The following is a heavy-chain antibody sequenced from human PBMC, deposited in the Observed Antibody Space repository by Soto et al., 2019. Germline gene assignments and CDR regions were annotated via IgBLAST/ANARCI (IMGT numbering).Heavy chain of an antibody. J-gene: IGHJ3*02. CDR2: INPNSGGT. D-gene: IGHD3-9*01. V-gene: IGHV1-2*04. CDR1: GYTFTSYY. CDR3: ARVTPYYDILTGYYTMRFDAFDI. Sequence: GASVKVSCKASGYTFTSYYMHWVRQAPGQGLEWIGLINPNSGGTNYAQKFQGWVTMTRDTSISTAYMELSRLRSDDTAVYYCARVTPYYDILTGYYTMRFDAFDIWGQGTMVTVSS.